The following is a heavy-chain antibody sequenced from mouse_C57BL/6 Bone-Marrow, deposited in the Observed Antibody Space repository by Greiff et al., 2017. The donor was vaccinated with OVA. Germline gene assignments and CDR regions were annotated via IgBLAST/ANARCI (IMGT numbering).Heavy chain of an antibody. CDR2: IYPGSGST. D-gene: IGHD2-4*01. J-gene: IGHJ2*01. Sequence: QVQLQQPGAELVKPGASVKMSCKASGYTFTSYWITWVKQRPGQGLEWIGDIYPGSGSTNYNEKFKSKATLTVDTSSSTAYMPLSRLTSEDSAVYYCASPPNYYDYDSYFDYWGQGTTLTVSS. CDR3: ASPPNYYDYDSYFDY. CDR1: GYTFTSYW. V-gene: IGHV1-55*01.